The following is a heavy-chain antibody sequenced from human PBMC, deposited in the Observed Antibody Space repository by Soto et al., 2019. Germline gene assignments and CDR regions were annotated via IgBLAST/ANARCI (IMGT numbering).Heavy chain of an antibody. CDR3: APLPPYYGWDG. Sequence: PSQTRSVTGFVTAGSNTRGGDYWSRVRQHPGKGLEWIGFLYYIGSTYYNPSLESRVTISVDTSKNQFSLKLSSVTAADTAVYYCAPLPPYYGWDGWGQGTTVSIAS. CDR2: LYYIGST. V-gene: IGHV4-31*03. J-gene: IGHJ6*02. CDR1: AGSNTRGGDY.